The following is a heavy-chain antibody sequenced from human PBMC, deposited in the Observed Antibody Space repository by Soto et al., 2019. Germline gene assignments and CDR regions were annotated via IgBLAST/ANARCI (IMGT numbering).Heavy chain of an antibody. D-gene: IGHD6-19*01. Sequence: QLQLQESGPGLVKPSETLSLTCTVSGGSISSSSYYWGWIRQPPGKGLEWIGSIYYSGSTYYNPSRKSRVTISVDTSKDQSSLKPSSVTAADTAVYYCARHVAGYSSCLDYWGQGTLVTVCS. J-gene: IGHJ4*02. V-gene: IGHV4-39*01. CDR2: IYYSGST. CDR1: GGSISSSSYY. CDR3: ARHVAGYSSCLDY.